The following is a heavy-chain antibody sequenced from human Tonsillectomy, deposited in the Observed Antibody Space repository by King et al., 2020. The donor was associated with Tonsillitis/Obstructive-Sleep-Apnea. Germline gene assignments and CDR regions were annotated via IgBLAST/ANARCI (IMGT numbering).Heavy chain of an antibody. D-gene: IGHD3-10*01. J-gene: IGHJ6*02. CDR1: GYSFTTYW. CDR3: ATTYYYGSGSSNAYSYYGMDV. V-gene: IGHV5-10-1*03. Sequence: VQLVESGAEVKKPGESLRISCKGSGYSFTTYWISWVRQMPGKGLEWMGRIDPSDSYTNYSPSFQGHVTISADKSISTAYLQWSSLKASDTAMYYCATTYYYGSGSSNAYSYYGMDVWGQGTTVTVSS. CDR2: IDPSDSYT.